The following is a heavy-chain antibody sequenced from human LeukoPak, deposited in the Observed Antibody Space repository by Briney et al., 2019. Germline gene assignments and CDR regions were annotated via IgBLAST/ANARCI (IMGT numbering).Heavy chain of an antibody. J-gene: IGHJ4*02. CDR3: ARVNKMATITENPYLPDY. D-gene: IGHD5-24*01. CDR2: ISGSGGSI. Sequence: GGSLRLSCAASGFTFSSNAMSWVRQAPGKGLEWVSTISGSGGSIYYADSVKGRSTISRDNSKNTLYLQMNSLRSEGTAVYYCARVNKMATITENPYLPDYWGQGTLVTVSS. V-gene: IGHV3-23*01. CDR1: GFTFSSNA.